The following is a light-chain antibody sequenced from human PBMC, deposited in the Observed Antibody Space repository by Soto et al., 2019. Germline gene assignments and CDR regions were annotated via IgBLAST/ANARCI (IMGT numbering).Light chain of an antibody. CDR2: KAS. V-gene: IGKV1-5*03. CDR1: QSISSW. CDR3: QQYNSYLIT. Sequence: DIQMTQSPSTLSASVGDRVTITCRASQSISSWLAWYQQKPGKAPKLLIYKASSLESGVPSRFSGSGSGTEFTLTISSLQPDDFETYYCQQYNSYLITLGQGTRLEIK. J-gene: IGKJ5*01.